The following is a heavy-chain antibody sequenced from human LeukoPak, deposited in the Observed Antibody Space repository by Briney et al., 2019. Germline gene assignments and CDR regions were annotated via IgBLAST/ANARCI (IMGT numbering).Heavy chain of an antibody. Sequence: ASVKVSCKASGYTFTGYYIHWVRQAPGQGLEWMGWINPNSGGANYAQKFQGRVTMTRDTSISTAYMELSRLRSDDTAVYYCARVGLAYCGGDCYSAYAYWGQGTLVTVSS. CDR2: INPNSGGA. CDR1: GYTFTGYY. J-gene: IGHJ4*02. D-gene: IGHD2-21*02. CDR3: ARVGLAYCGGDCYSAYAY. V-gene: IGHV1-2*02.